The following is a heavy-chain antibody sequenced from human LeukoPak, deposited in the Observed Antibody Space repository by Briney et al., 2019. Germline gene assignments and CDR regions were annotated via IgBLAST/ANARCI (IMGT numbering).Heavy chain of an antibody. CDR1: GDSISGYSVA. J-gene: IGHJ3*01. D-gene: IGHD3-3*01. Sequence: SSQTLSLTCAISGDSISGYSVAWNWIRLSPSRGLEWLGRTLFRSRWLYDYAPSLKGRITINPDTSKNHFSLQLTSVTPEDTALYYCARGPDDLLHGRAFDFWGQGTMVTVSS. CDR2: TLFRSRWLY. V-gene: IGHV6-1*01. CDR3: ARGPDDLLHGRAFDF.